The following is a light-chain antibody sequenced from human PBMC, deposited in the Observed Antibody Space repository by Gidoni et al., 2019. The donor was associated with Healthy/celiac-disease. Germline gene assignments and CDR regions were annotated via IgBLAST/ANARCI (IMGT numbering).Light chain of an antibody. CDR3: QQYGSSPLT. CDR1: QSVSSSH. J-gene: IGKJ4*01. CDR2: DAS. V-gene: IGKV3-20*01. Sequence: EIVLTQSPGTLSLSPGEGATLSCRASQSVSSSHLAWYQQKPGQAPRLLLYDASSRATGIPDRFSGSGSGTDFTLTISRLEPEDFAVYYCQQYGSSPLTFGGGTKVEIK.